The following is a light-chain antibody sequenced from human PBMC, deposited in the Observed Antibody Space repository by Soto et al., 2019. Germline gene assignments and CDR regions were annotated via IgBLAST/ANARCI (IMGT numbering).Light chain of an antibody. CDR2: ATS. J-gene: IGKJ2*01. Sequence: DIQMTQSPSSLSASVGDRVTITCRASHGISNYLAWYQQKPGKVPKLLIYATSTLQSGVPSRFSVSASGTDFTLTISSLQPGDVATFFCQKYNSAPFTFGQGTKLEI. CDR3: QKYNSAPFT. CDR1: HGISNY. V-gene: IGKV1-27*01.